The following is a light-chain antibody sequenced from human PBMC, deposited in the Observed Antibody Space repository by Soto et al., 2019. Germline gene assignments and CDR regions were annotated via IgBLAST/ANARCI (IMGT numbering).Light chain of an antibody. Sequence: QSALTQPPSVSGSPGQSVTISRTGTSSDVGSYNRVSWYQQPPGTAPKLMIYEVSNRPSGVPDRFSGSKSGSTASLTISGLQAEDEADYYCSSYTSSSTYVFGTGTRSPS. CDR3: SSYTSSSTYV. J-gene: IGLJ1*01. CDR1: SSDVGSYNR. CDR2: EVS. V-gene: IGLV2-18*02.